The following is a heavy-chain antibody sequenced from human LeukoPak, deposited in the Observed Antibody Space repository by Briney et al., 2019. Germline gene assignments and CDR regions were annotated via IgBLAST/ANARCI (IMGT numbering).Heavy chain of an antibody. Sequence: SETLSLTCTVSGGSISSYYWSWIRQPPGKGLEWIGYIYYSGSTNYNPSLKSRVTISVDTSKNQFSLKLSSVTAADTAAYYCATYYYDSSGYYWDAFDIWGQGTMVTVSS. D-gene: IGHD3-22*01. J-gene: IGHJ3*02. V-gene: IGHV4-59*08. CDR3: ATYYYDSSGYYWDAFDI. CDR1: GGSISSYY. CDR2: IYYSGST.